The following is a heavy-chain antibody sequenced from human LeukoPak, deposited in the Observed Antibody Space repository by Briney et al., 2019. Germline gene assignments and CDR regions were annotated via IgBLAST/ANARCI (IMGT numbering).Heavy chain of an antibody. J-gene: IGHJ4*02. Sequence: SETLSLTCAVYGGSFSGYYWSWIRQPPGKGLEWIGEINHSGSTNYNPSLKSRVTISVDTSKNQFSLKLSSVTAADTAVYYCAGKTVVTAISYWGQGTLVTVSS. CDR3: AGKTVVTAISY. V-gene: IGHV4-34*01. CDR1: GGSFSGYY. D-gene: IGHD2-21*02. CDR2: INHSGST.